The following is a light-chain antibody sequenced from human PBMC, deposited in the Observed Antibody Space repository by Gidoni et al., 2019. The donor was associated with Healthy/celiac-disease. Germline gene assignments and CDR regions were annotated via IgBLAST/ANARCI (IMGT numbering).Light chain of an antibody. CDR2: DNN. J-gene: IGLJ2*01. V-gene: IGLV1-51*01. CDR3: GTWDSSLSVVV. CDR1: SSNIGNNY. Sequence: QSVLTQPPSVSAAPGPKVTISCSGSSSNIGNNYVSWYQQLPGTAPKRLIYDNNKRPSGIPDRFSGSKSGTSATLGITGLQTGDEADYYCGTWDSSLSVVVFGGGTKLTVL.